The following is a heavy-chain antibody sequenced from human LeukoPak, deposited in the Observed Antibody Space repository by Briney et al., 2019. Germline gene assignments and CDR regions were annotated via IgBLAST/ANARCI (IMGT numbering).Heavy chain of an antibody. CDR1: GYTFTSYA. CDR2: INAGNGNT. Sequence: ASVKVSCKASGYTFTSYAMHWVRQAPGQRLEWMGWINAGNGNTKYSQKFQGRVTITRDTSASTAYMELSSLRSEDTAVYYCARGALYDSSADYWGQGTLVTVSS. D-gene: IGHD3-22*01. CDR3: ARGALYDSSADY. J-gene: IGHJ4*02. V-gene: IGHV1-3*01.